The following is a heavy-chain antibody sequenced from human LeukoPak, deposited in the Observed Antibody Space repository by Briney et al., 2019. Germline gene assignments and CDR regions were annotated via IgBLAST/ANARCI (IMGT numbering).Heavy chain of an antibody. CDR3: VRGYHSFDL. V-gene: IGHV3-72*01. J-gene: IGHJ4*02. CDR1: GFIFSDHY. CDR2: STNKATSYTT. D-gene: IGHD2-2*01. Sequence: GGSLRLSCAASGFIFSDHYMDWVRQATGKGLEWVGRSTNKATSYTTKYAASVQGRFTISRDESKSSLFLQMNSLKAEGTAVYYCVRGYHSFDLWGQGTLVTVSS.